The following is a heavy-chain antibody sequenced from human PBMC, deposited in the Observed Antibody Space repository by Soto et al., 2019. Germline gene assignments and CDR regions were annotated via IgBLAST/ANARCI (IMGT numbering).Heavy chain of an antibody. Sequence: GGSLRLSCAASGFTFTSYAMRWVRQAPGKGLEWVSAIGRSGASTHYADSVKGRFTVSRDNSKDTVYVQMNSLRAEDTAVYYCVRSPCGGNSCYYYMDVWGKGTTVTVSS. CDR2: IGRSGAST. V-gene: IGHV3-23*01. D-gene: IGHD2-15*01. J-gene: IGHJ6*03. CDR1: GFTFTSYA. CDR3: VRSPCGGNSCYYYMDV.